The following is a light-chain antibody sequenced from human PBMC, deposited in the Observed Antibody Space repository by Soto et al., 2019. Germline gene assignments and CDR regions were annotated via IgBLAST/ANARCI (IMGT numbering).Light chain of an antibody. CDR1: GSDVGDSSH. V-gene: IGLV2-11*01. J-gene: IGLJ3*02. Sequence: QSALTQPRSVSGSPGQSVTISCTATGSDVGDSSHVSWYQLHPGKAPKLMIYEVNNRPSGVPDRFSGSKSGSTASLTISGLQAEDEAEYYCCLSPGSLTWLFGGVTKLTVL. CDR2: EVN. CDR3: CLSPGSLTWL.